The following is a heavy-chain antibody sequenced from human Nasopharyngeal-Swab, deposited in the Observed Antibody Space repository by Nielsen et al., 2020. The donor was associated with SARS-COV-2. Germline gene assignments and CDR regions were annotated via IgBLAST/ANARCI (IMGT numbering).Heavy chain of an antibody. CDR2: MCYAGSSE. D-gene: IGHD2-2*01. Sequence: GESLKISCTASGFTFSNYDIHWLRQTPGKGLEWVAVMCYAGSSERYADSVKGRFTISRDISKNTLYLQMNSLRAEDTAAYYCARESGVSSTSPFDCWGRGTLVTVSS. V-gene: IGHV3-33*01. CDR3: ARESGVSSTSPFDC. J-gene: IGHJ4*02. CDR1: GFTFSNYD.